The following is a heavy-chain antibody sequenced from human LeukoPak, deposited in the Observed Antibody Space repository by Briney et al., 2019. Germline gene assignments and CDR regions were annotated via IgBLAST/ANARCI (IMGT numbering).Heavy chain of an antibody. CDR2: IWYDGSNK. CDR3: AKDDSSTSHYYYYYYMDV. J-gene: IGHJ6*03. V-gene: IGHV3-30*02. Sequence: GGSLRLSCAASGFTFSSYGMHWVRQAPGKGLEWVAFIWYDGSNKYYADSVKGRFTISRDNSKNTLYLQMNSLRAEDTAVYYCAKDDSSTSHYYYYYYMDVWGKGTTVTVSS. D-gene: IGHD2-2*01. CDR1: GFTFSSYG.